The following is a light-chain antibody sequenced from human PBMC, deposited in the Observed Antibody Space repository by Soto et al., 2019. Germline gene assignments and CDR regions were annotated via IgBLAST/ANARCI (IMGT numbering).Light chain of an antibody. CDR3: QQYNSWPPLT. J-gene: IGKJ4*01. Sequence: EIVMTQSPATLSVSPGERATLSCRASQSVSYNLAWYQQKPGQAPRLLIYGASSRATGIPDRFSGSGSGTDFTLTISSLQSEDFEVYYCQQYNSWPPLTFGGGTKVEIK. V-gene: IGKV3D-15*01. CDR1: QSVSYN. CDR2: GAS.